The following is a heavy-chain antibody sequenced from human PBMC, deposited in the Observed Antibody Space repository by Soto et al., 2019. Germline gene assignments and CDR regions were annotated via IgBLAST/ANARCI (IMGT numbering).Heavy chain of an antibody. CDR2: IIPIFGTA. CDR1: GGTISSYA. CDR3: AREAPLDSAIVNRNYFDY. J-gene: IGHJ4*02. D-gene: IGHD5-18*01. V-gene: IGHV1-69*13. Sequence: SVKVDCKASGGTISSYAISWVRQAPGQGHEWMGGIIPIFGTANYAQKFQGRVTITADESTSTAYMELSSLRSEDTAVYYCAREAPLDSAIVNRNYFDYWGQRTLVTVSS.